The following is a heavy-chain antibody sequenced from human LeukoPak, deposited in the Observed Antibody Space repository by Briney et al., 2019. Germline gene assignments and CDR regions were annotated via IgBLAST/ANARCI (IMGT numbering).Heavy chain of an antibody. CDR3: ARGSSLRTIFGVVTQTCFDY. CDR2: INHSGST. CDR1: GGSFSVYY. J-gene: IGHJ4*02. D-gene: IGHD3-3*01. V-gene: IGHV4-34*01. Sequence: SETLSLTCAVYGGSFSVYYWSWIRQPPGKGLEWIGEINHSGSTNYNPSLKSRVTISVDTSKNQFSLKLSSVTAADTAVYYCARGSSLRTIFGVVTQTCFDYWGQGTLVTVSS.